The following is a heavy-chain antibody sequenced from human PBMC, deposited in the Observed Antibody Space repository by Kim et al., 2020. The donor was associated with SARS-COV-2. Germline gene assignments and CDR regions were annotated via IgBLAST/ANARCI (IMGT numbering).Heavy chain of an antibody. J-gene: IGHJ4*02. CDR1: GGSISTHSYY. CDR2: IYFSGST. Sequence: SETLSLTCTVSGGSISTHSYYWGWIRQPPGKGLEWIGSIYFSGSTYYNPSLKSRVTISVDTSKNQFSLKLTSVTAADTAVYFCARDPSTLYYDSSGYSTFDHWGKGPLVTVSS. D-gene: IGHD3-22*01. V-gene: IGHV4-39*02. CDR3: ARDPSTLYYDSSGYSTFDH.